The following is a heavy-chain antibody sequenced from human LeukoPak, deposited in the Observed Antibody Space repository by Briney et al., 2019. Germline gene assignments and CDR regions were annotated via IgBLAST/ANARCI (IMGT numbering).Heavy chain of an antibody. D-gene: IGHD3-22*01. CDR2: IYNSGST. CDR1: GGSISSYY. Sequence: SETLSLTCTVSGGSISSYYWSWIRQPPGKGLEWIGYIYNSGSTNYNPSLKSRVTISLDTSKNQVSLKLSSVAAADTAVYYCARDDDYDSSGYYGIDYWGQGTLVTVSS. V-gene: IGHV4-59*01. J-gene: IGHJ4*02. CDR3: ARDDDYDSSGYYGIDY.